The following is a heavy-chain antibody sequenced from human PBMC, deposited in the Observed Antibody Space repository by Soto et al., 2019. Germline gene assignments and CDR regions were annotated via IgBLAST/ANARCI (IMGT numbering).Heavy chain of an antibody. CDR2: VTGSTGTT. V-gene: IGHV3-23*01. Sequence: EVQLLESGGGLVQPGGSLRLSCAASGFTFSSYGITWVRQAPGKGLEWVSGVTGSTGTTHYADAVKGRFTISRDNSKNTVYLQMNSLRAEDTAVYYCAKWSGDGDLWGQGTLVTVSS. CDR1: GFTFSSYG. J-gene: IGHJ4*02. CDR3: AKWSGDGDL.